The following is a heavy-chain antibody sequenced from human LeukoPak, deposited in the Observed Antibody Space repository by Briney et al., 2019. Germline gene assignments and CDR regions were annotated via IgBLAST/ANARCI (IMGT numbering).Heavy chain of an antibody. J-gene: IGHJ4*02. V-gene: IGHV3-49*04. D-gene: IGHD3-3*01. CDR1: GFTFGDYA. Sequence: AGGSLRLSCTASGFTFGDYAMSWVRQAPGKGLEWVGFIRSKAYGGTTEYAASVKGRFTISRDDSKSIAYLQMNSLKTEDTAVYYCTRSVPILRFLEWLANFDYWGQGTLVTVSS. CDR2: IRSKAYGGTT. CDR3: TRSVPILRFLEWLANFDY.